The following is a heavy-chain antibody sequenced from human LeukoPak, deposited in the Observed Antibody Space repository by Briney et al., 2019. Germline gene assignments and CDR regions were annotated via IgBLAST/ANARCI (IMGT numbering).Heavy chain of an antibody. CDR2: INPNSRGT. J-gene: IGHJ4*02. CDR3: ASRYYYDSSGYYLDDY. D-gene: IGHD3-22*01. CDR1: GYTFTGYY. V-gene: IGHV1-2*06. Sequence: ASVKVSCKASGYTFTGYYMHWVRQAPGQGLEWMGRINPNSRGTHYAQKFQGRVTMTRDTSISTAYMELRRLRSDDTAVYYCASRYYYDSSGYYLDDYWGQGTLVTVSS.